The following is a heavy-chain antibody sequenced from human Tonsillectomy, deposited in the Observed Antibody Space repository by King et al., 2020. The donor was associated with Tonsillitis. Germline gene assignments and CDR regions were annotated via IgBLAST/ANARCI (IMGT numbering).Heavy chain of an antibody. J-gene: IGHJ4*02. CDR3: AKDLGDIVVVPAAIPHEGFDY. CDR1: GFTFSSYG. V-gene: IGHV3-30*18. D-gene: IGHD2-2*02. CDR2: ISYDGSNK. Sequence: VQLVESGGGVVQPGRSLRLSCAASGFTFSSYGMHWVRQAPGKGLEWVAVISYDGSNKYYADSVKGRFTISRDNSKNTLYLQMNSLRAEDTAVYYCAKDLGDIVVVPAAIPHEGFDYWGQGTLVTVSS.